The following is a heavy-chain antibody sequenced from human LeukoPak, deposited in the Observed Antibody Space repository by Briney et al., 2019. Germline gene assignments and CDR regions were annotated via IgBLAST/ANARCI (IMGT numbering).Heavy chain of an antibody. J-gene: IGHJ4*02. D-gene: IGHD3/OR15-3a*01. V-gene: IGHV3-48*03. CDR2: IASGGTTI. Sequence: CLRPACAPVALTFSVYGTSWVSPAPGDWRELCSYIASGGTTIYYADSVTGRFTISRDNATYRLYLQMNSLRADDTATYGCARGFNYAFYYWGQVTLVTVSS. CDR3: ARGFNYAFYY. CDR1: ALTFSVYG.